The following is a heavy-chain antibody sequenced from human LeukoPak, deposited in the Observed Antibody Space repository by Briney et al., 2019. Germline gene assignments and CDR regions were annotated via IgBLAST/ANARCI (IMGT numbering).Heavy chain of an antibody. J-gene: IGHJ4*02. CDR3: ARVPMVYAIGDQGPPDY. CDR1: GGTFSSYA. D-gene: IGHD2-8*01. CDR2: IIPIFGTA. Sequence: GASVKVSCKASGGTFSSYAIGWVRQAPGQGLEWMGGIIPIFGTANYAQKFQGRVTITADESTSTAYMELSSLRSEDTAVYYCARVPMVYAIGDQGPPDYWGQGTLVTVSS. V-gene: IGHV1-69*13.